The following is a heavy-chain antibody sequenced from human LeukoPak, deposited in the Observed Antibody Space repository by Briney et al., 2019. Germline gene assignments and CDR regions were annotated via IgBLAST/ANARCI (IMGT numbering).Heavy chain of an antibody. Sequence: GGSLRLSCAASGFVFSSYWMHWVRHVPGRGLVWVSRIYTDGSYTNYADSVKGRFTISRDNAKNTLSLHMNSLRAEDMGVYYCARGDDESLDHWGQGTLVTVS. CDR1: GFVFSSYW. D-gene: IGHD3-16*01. CDR3: ARGDDESLDH. V-gene: IGHV3-74*01. J-gene: IGHJ4*02. CDR2: IYTDGSYT.